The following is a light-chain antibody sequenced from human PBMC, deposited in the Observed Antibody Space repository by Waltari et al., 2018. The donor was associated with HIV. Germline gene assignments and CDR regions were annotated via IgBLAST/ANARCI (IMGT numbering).Light chain of an antibody. V-gene: IGLV2-23*02. CDR1: SSDVGSYNL. Sequence: QSALTQPASVSGSPGQSITISCTGTSSDVGSYNLVSWYQQHPGKAPKLMIYEVSKRPSGVSNRVSGSKSGNTASLTISGLQAEDEADYYCCSYAGSSTSGVVFGGGTKLTVL. J-gene: IGLJ2*01. CDR3: CSYAGSSTSGVV. CDR2: EVS.